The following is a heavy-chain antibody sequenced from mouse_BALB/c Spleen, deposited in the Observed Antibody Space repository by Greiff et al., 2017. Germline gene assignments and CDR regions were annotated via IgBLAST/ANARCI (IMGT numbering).Heavy chain of an antibody. CDR1: GFNIKDTY. CDR3: ARWDWTYAMDY. D-gene: IGHD4-1*01. Sequence: VQLKQSGAELVKPGASVKLSCTASGFNIKDTYMHWVKQRPEQGLEWIGRIDPANGNTKYDPKFQGKATITADTSSNTAYLQLSSLTSEDTAVYYCARWDWTYAMDYWGQGTSVTVSS. CDR2: IDPANGNT. V-gene: IGHV14-3*02. J-gene: IGHJ4*01.